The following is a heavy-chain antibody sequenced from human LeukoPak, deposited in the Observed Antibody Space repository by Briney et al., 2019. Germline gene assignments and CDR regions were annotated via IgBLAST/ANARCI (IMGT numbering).Heavy chain of an antibody. CDR2: IKSKSDGETR. J-gene: IGHJ4*02. CDR3: ITDPGDYEDF. Sequence: GGSLRLSCAASGSTFSNAWMSWVRQAPGKGLEWVGRIKSKSDGETRDYAAPVRGRFAISRDDSQNTLFLLMNNLKTDDTAVYFCITDPGDYEDFWGQGSLVTVSS. V-gene: IGHV3-15*01. D-gene: IGHD4-17*01. CDR1: GSTFSNAW.